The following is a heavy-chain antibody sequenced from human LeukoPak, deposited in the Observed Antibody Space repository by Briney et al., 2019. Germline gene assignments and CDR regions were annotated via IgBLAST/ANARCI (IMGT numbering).Heavy chain of an antibody. CDR2: IHWDDDK. V-gene: IGHV2-70*11. CDR3: ARIIYYASSDSHSGELDY. D-gene: IGHD3-22*01. J-gene: IGHJ4*02. CDR1: GFSLSTSGMC. Sequence: SGPALVKPTQTLTLTCTFSGFSLSTSGMCVTWIRQPPGKALEWLARIHWDDDKYYSTSLKTRLTISKDTSKNQVVLTMTNMDPVDTATYYCARIIYYASSDSHSGELDYWGQGTLVTVSS.